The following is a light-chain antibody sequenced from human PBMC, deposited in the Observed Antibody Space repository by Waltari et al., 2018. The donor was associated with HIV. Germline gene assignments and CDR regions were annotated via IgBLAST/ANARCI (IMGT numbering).Light chain of an antibody. V-gene: IGLV2-11*01. CDR1: SSDVGAYNR. CDR3: CSFAGSYIV. J-gene: IGLJ1*01. Sequence: QSALTQPRSVSGSPGQSVTISCTGTSSDVGAYNRVSWYQQHPGKAPKVVIYDVRERPAGGPDRFSGSQSANTASLTISGLQADDEADYHCCSFAGSYIVFGTGTKVTVL. CDR2: DVR.